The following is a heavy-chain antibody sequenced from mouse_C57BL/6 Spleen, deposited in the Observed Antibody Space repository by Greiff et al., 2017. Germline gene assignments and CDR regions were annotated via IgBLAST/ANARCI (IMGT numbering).Heavy chain of an antibody. D-gene: IGHD1-1*01. CDR1: GYTFTDYE. J-gene: IGHJ2*01. Sequence: VQLQQSGAELVRPGASVTLSCKASGYTFTDYEMHWVKQTPVHGLEWIGAIDPETGGTAYNQKFKGKAILTADNSASTAYMELRSLTSEDSAVYYCTRKDSSCRFDYWGQGTTLTVSS. V-gene: IGHV1-15*01. CDR3: TRKDSSCRFDY. CDR2: IDPETGGT.